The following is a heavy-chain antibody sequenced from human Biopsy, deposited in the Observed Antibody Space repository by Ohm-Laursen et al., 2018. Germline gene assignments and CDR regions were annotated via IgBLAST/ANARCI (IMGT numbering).Heavy chain of an antibody. CDR1: GASVNTFDFY. Sequence: GTLSLTWTVSGASVNTFDFYWAWIRQPPGKGLEWIGYIFYSGTTKYNPSLQRRVRLSLDTANNQFSLTLRSVSAADPATYYCARAYYYGAGSFYSPWMEVWGQGTTVSVS. CDR2: IFYSGTT. D-gene: IGHD3-10*01. V-gene: IGHV4-61*08. CDR3: ARAYYYGAGSFYSPWMEV. J-gene: IGHJ6*02.